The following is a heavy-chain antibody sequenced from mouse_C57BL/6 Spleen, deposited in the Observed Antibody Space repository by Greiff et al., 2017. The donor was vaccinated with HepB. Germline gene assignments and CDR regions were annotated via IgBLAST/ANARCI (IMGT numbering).Heavy chain of an antibody. CDR2: IDPETGGT. CDR1: GYTFTDYE. Sequence: QVQLKQSGAELVRPGASVTLSCKASGYTFTDYEMHWVKQTPVHGLEWIGAIDPETGGTAYNQKFKGKAILTADKSSSTAYMELRSLTSEDSAVYYCTSSYYYGSSWFAYWGQGTLVTVSA. J-gene: IGHJ3*01. D-gene: IGHD1-1*01. V-gene: IGHV1-15*01. CDR3: TSSYYYGSSWFAY.